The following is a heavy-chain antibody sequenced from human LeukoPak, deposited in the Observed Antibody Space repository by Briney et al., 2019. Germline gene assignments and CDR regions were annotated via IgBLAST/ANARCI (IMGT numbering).Heavy chain of an antibody. CDR3: ARDIAVATGYYYHYGMDV. J-gene: IGHJ6*02. V-gene: IGHV3-48*01. D-gene: IGHD6-19*01. CDR2: ISSSGFTI. CDR1: GFTLNSYS. Sequence: GGSLRHSCAAPGFTLNSYSMNWVRQAPGKGLEWVSYISSSGFTIYYAESVKGRFTISRDNAKNSMYLQMNSLRAEDTAVFYCARDIAVATGYYYHYGMDVWGQGTTVTVSS.